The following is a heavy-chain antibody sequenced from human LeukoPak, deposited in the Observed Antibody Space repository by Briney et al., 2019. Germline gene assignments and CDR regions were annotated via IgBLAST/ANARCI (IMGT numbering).Heavy chain of an antibody. Sequence: ASVKVSCKASGYTFTSYAITWVRQAPGQGLEWMGWISAYNGNTNYAQNLQGRVTMTTDTSTSTAYMELSSLRSEDTAVYYCARVVGQWLVPDSWGRGPRVTFSS. CDR2: ISAYNGNT. D-gene: IGHD6-19*01. V-gene: IGHV1-18*01. J-gene: IGHJ4*02. CDR1: GYTFTSYA. CDR3: ARVVGQWLVPDS.